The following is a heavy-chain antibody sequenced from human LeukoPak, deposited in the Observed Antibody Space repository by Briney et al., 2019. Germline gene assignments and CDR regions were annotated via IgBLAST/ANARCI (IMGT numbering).Heavy chain of an antibody. CDR1: GASISSYY. CDR2: IYYSGGT. J-gene: IGHJ4*02. V-gene: IGHV4-59*08. Sequence: KPWETLSLTCTASGASISSYYWSWIRQPPGKGLEWIGFIYYSGGTNYNPSLRSGGTISVGTSKNQFSLKLSSVIAADTAVYYCARHRTTVLAVPGMPYYFDYWGQGTLVTVSS. CDR3: ARHRTTVLAVPGMPYYFDY. D-gene: IGHD6-19*01.